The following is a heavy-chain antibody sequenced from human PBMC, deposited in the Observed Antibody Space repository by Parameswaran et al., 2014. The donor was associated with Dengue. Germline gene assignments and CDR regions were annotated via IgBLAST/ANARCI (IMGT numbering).Heavy chain of an antibody. CDR2: IWYDGSNK. J-gene: IGHJ4*02. CDR3: ARIEGVAAAGARHLATPPDY. D-gene: IGHD6-13*01. Sequence: WIRQPPGKGLEWVAVIWYDGSNKYYADSVKGRFTISRDNSKNTLYLQMNSLRAEDTAVYYCARIEGVAAAGARHLATPPDYWGQGTLVTVSS. V-gene: IGHV3-33*01.